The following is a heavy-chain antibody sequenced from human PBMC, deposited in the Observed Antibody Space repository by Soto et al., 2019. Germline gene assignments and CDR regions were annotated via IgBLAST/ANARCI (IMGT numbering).Heavy chain of an antibody. J-gene: IGHJ4*02. Sequence: SGPTLVNPTQTLTLTCTSSGFSLSTSGMRVSWIRQPPGKALEWLARIDWDDDKFYSTSLKTRLTISKDTSKNQVVLTMTNMDPVDTATYYCARSGFRYDSSGYYSSYFDYWGQGTLVTVSS. V-gene: IGHV2-70*04. CDR2: IDWDDDK. D-gene: IGHD3-22*01. CDR1: GFSLSTSGMR. CDR3: ARSGFRYDSSGYYSSYFDY.